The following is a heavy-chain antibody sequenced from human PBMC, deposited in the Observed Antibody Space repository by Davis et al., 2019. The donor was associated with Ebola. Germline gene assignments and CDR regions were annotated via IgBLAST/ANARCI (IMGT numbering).Heavy chain of an antibody. V-gene: IGHV3-48*03. CDR2: VSSTGSTI. D-gene: IGHD4-17*01. Sequence: GGSLRLSCAASEFTFSSYEMNWVRQAPGKGLEWVSYVSSTGSTIYYADSVKGRFTISRDNAKNSLYLQMNSLRAEDTAVYYCAGSSTVTTFYYYGMDVWGQGTTVTVSS. J-gene: IGHJ6*02. CDR3: AGSSTVTTFYYYGMDV. CDR1: EFTFSSYE.